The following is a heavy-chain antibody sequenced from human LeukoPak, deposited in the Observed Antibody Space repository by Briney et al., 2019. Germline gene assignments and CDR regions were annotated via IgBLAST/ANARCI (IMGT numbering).Heavy chain of an antibody. V-gene: IGHV4-34*01. J-gene: IGHJ6*02. CDR2: INHSGST. Sequence: SETLSLTCAVYGGSFSGYYWSWIRQPPGKGLEWIGEINHSGSTNYNPSLKSRVTISVDTSKNQFSLKLSSVTAADTAVYYCARARAEGDYGSNYYGMDVWGQGTTVTVSS. D-gene: IGHD4/OR15-4a*01. CDR3: ARARAEGDYGSNYYGMDV. CDR1: GGSFSGYY.